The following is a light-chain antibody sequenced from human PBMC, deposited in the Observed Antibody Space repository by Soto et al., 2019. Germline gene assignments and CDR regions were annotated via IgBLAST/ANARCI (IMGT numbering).Light chain of an antibody. CDR2: GAS. Sequence: EIVMMQSPATLSVSPGERATLSCRASQSISSNLAWYHQKPGQAPRLLIYGASTRASGIPARFSGSGSGTEFTLTISSLQSEDFAVYYCQQYNNWPRWTFGQGTKV. V-gene: IGKV3-15*01. J-gene: IGKJ1*01. CDR3: QQYNNWPRWT. CDR1: QSISSN.